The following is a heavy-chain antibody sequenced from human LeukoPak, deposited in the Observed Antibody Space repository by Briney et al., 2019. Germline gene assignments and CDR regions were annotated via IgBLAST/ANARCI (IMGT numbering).Heavy chain of an antibody. CDR3: ARGYGSGSYRGEFDP. J-gene: IGHJ5*02. D-gene: IGHD3-10*01. CDR2: INPNSGGT. CDR1: GYSFTGYY. V-gene: IGHV1-2*02. Sequence: ASVKVTCKASGYSFTGYYMHWVRQAPGQGLEWMGWINPNSGGTNYAQKFQGRVTMTRDTSISTAYMELSRLRSDDTAVYYCARGYGSGSYRGEFDPWGQGTLVTVSS.